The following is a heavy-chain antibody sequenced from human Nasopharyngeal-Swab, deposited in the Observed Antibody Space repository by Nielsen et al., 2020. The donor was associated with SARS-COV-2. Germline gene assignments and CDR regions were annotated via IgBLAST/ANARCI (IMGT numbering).Heavy chain of an antibody. CDR2: ISSSSSTI. CDR3: ARHPITMVRGAATPAPFDY. V-gene: IGHV3-48*04. D-gene: IGHD3-10*01. CDR1: GFTFSSYS. Sequence: GGSLRLSCAASGFTFSSYSMNWVRQAPGKGLEWVSYISSSSSTIYYADSVKGRFTISRDNAKNSLYLQMNSLRAEDTAVYYCARHPITMVRGAATPAPFDYWGQGTLVTVSS. J-gene: IGHJ4*02.